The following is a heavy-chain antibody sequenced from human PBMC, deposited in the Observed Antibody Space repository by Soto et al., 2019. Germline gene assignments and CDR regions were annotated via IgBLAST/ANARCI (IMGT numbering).Heavy chain of an antibody. V-gene: IGHV3-21*01. CDR1: GFTFSSYS. Sequence: EVQLVESGGGLVKPGGSLRLSCAASGFTFSSYSMNWVRQAPGKGLEWVSSISSSSSYIYYADSVKGRLTISRDHAKNQLQLQVNGLGAEDTAGYYLAGGDYYGSGSSALDYLGQGTLVTVPS. D-gene: IGHD3-10*01. J-gene: IGHJ4*02. CDR3: AGGDYYGSGSSALDY. CDR2: ISSSSSYI.